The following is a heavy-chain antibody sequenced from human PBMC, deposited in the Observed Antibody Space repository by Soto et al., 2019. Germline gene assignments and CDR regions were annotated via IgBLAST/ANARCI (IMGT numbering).Heavy chain of an antibody. J-gene: IGHJ5*02. Sequence: PSETLSLTCTVSGGSISSSSYYWGWIRQPQGKGLEWIGSIYYSGSTYYNPSLKSRVTISVDTSKNQFSLKLSSVTAADMAVYYCARAGILGSIVVVVAATDRWFDPWGQGTLVTVS. CDR3: ARAGILGSIVVVVAATDRWFDP. D-gene: IGHD2-15*01. V-gene: IGHV4-39*07. CDR1: GGSISSSSYY. CDR2: IYYSGST.